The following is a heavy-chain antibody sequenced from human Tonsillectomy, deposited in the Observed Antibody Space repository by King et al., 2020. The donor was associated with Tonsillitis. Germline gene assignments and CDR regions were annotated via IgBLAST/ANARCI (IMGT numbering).Heavy chain of an antibody. CDR1: GYTFTACY. Sequence: QLVQSGAEMKRPGASVKISCKASGYTFTACYIHWVRQAPGQGLEWVGWINPNTGATSYTRKFQGRVTLTRDTSISTAYMELSSLRSDDTAVYYCSRIGATWSETKHALDLWGQGTLVTVSS. CDR3: SRIGATWSETKHALDL. D-gene: IGHD3-3*01. J-gene: IGHJ4*02. CDR2: INPNTGAT. V-gene: IGHV1-2*02.